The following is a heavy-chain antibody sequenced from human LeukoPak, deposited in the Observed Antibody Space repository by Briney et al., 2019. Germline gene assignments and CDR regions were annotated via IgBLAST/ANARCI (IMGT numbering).Heavy chain of an antibody. D-gene: IGHD3-3*01. CDR3: ARDYLGIEDFWSGYAAH. CDR1: GFTFSSYW. J-gene: IGHJ4*02. CDR2: INMDGSEK. Sequence: GGSLRLSCAASGFTFSSYWMTWVRQAPGKGLEWVANINMDGSEKSYEDSVKGRFTISRDNAKDTLYLQMNSLRVEDTAVYYCARDYLGIEDFWSGYAAHWGQGTLVTVSS. V-gene: IGHV3-7*01.